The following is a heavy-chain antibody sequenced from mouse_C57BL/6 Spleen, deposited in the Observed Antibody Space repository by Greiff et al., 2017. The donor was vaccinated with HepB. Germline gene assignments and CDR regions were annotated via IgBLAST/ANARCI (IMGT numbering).Heavy chain of an antibody. CDR2: FYPGSGSI. D-gene: IGHD2-2*01. J-gene: IGHJ2*01. CDR3: ARHEDNGYEERPYYFDY. CDR1: GYTFTEYT. Sequence: VQLQQSGAELVKPGASVKLSCKASGYTFTEYTIHWVKQRSGQGLEWIGWFYPGSGSIKYNEKFKDKATLTADKSSSTVYMELSRLTSEDSAVYFCARHEDNGYEERPYYFDYWGQGTTLTVSS. V-gene: IGHV1-62-2*01.